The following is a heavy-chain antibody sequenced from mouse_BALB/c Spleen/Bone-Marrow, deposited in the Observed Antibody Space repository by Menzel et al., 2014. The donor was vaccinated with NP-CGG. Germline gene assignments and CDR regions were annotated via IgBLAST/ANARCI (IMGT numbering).Heavy chain of an antibody. CDR2: IDPANGNT. V-gene: IGHV14-3*02. CDR3: ASYYYGSSPFAY. Sequence: EVQLQQSGAELVKPGASVKLSCTASGFNIKDTYMHWVKQRPEQGLEWIGRIDPANGNTKYDPKFQGKATITADTSSNTAYLQLSSLTPEDTAVYYCASYYYGSSPFAYWGQGAMVTVSA. CDR1: GFNIKDTY. D-gene: IGHD1-1*01. J-gene: IGHJ3*01.